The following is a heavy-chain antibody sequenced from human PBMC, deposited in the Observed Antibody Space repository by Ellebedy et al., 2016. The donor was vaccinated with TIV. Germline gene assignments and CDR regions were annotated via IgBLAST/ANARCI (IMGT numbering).Heavy chain of an antibody. J-gene: IGHJ2*01. CDR2: INSDSSKT. CDR1: GFTFSSYW. CDR3: AALQWLAPAWYFDL. Sequence: GGSLRLSCVASGFTFSSYWMHWVRQAPGKGLVWVARINSDSSKTNYADSVKGRFAILRDNAENTVYLQMNSLRAEDTGVYYCAALQWLAPAWYFDLWGRGTLVTVSS. D-gene: IGHD6-19*01. V-gene: IGHV3-74*01.